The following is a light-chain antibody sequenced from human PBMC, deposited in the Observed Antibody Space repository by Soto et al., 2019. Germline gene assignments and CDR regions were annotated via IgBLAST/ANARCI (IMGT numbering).Light chain of an antibody. CDR2: GTS. Sequence: EIVLTQSPGTLSLSPGQRATLSCRASQSIRSGNLAWYQQKPGQAPRLLIYGTSNRATGIPDRFSGGGSGTDFTLTISRLEPEDFAVYYCQQYGSSPPTFGQGTKVDIK. CDR1: QSIRSGN. V-gene: IGKV3-20*01. CDR3: QQYGSSPPT. J-gene: IGKJ1*01.